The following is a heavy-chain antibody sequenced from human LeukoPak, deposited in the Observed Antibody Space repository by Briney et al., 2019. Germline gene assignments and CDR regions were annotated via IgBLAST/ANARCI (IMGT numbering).Heavy chain of an antibody. CDR1: GFTFSTYG. V-gene: IGHV3-30*02. CDR2: IRYDGSNK. J-gene: IGHJ4*02. Sequence: GGSLRLSCAASGFTFSTYGMHWVRQAPGKGLEWVAFIRYDGSNKYYADSVKGRFTISRDNSKNTLYLQVNSLRAEDTAVYYCAKTRGAAFPYYFDYWGQETLVTVSS. CDR3: AKTRGAAFPYYFDY. D-gene: IGHD1-26*01.